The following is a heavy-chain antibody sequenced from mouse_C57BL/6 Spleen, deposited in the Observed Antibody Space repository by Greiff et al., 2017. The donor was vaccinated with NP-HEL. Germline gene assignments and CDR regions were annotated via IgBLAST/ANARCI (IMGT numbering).Heavy chain of an antibody. J-gene: IGHJ2*01. Sequence: VQLQQSGPELVKPGASVKIPCKASGYTFTDYNMDWVKQSHGKSLEWIGDINPNNGGTIYNQKFKGKATLTVDKSSSTAYMELRSLTSEDTAVYYCARRSVDYYGSLDYWGQGTTLTVSS. CDR1: GYTFTDYN. CDR2: INPNNGGT. CDR3: ARRSVDYYGSLDY. D-gene: IGHD1-1*01. V-gene: IGHV1-18*01.